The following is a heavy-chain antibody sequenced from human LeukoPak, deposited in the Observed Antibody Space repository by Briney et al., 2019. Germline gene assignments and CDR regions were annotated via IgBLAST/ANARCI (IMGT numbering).Heavy chain of an antibody. V-gene: IGHV1-46*01. D-gene: IGHD2-2*02. CDR2: INPSGGST. CDR3: ARTRKTSFNCSSTSCYTSNAFDI. J-gene: IGHJ3*02. CDR1: GYTFTSYY. Sequence: ASVKVSCKASGYTFTSYYMHWVRQAPGQGLEWMGIINPSGGSTSYAQKFQGRVTMTRDTSTSTVYMELSSLRSEGTAVYYCARTRKTSFNCSSTSCYTSNAFDIWGQGTMVTVSS.